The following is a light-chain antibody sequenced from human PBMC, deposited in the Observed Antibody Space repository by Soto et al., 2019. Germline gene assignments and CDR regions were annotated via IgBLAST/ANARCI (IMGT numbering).Light chain of an antibody. CDR3: SSYTSSSSYV. J-gene: IGLJ1*01. Sequence: QCALTQPSSVSGSPGQSITITYTGTSSDVGGYKYVSWYQQHPGKAPKLLIYTVNNRPSGVSNRFSGSKSGNTASLTISGLQAEDEADYYCSSYTSSSSYVFGTGTKVTVL. CDR1: SSDVGGYKY. CDR2: TVN. V-gene: IGLV2-14*03.